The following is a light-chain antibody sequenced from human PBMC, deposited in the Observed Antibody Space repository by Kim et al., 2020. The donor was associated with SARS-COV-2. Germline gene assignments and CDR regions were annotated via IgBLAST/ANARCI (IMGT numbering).Light chain of an antibody. V-gene: IGLV1-40*01. J-gene: IGLJ2*01. CDR3: QSYDSSLSGSVV. CDR1: SSNIGAGYD. CDR2: GNS. Sequence: VTISCTGSSSNIGAGYDVHWYQQLPGTAPKLLIYGNSNRPSGVPDRLSGSESGTSASLAITGLQAEDEADYYCQSYDSSLSGSVVFGGGTKLTVL.